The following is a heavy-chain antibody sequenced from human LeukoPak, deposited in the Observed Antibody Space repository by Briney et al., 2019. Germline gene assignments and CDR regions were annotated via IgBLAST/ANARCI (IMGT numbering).Heavy chain of an antibody. V-gene: IGHV3-30-3*01. CDR3: ASVADY. Sequence: GGSLRLSCAASGFSITTFAMTWVRQAPGKGLEPVAVISYDASEKNYAGSVKGRFTISRDTSKNTIYLQMSSLTSEDAAVYYCASVADYWGQGTLVTLSS. J-gene: IGHJ4*02. CDR1: GFSITTFA. CDR2: ISYDASEK.